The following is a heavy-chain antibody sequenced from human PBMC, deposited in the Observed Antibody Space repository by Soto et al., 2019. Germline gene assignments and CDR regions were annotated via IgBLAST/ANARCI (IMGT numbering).Heavy chain of an antibody. CDR1: LFTFSSYC. D-gene: IGHD3-16*02. V-gene: IGHV3-30*18. Sequence: LXLSCAASLFTFSSYCMHWVRQAPGKGLEWVAVISYDGSNKYYADSVKGRFTISRDNSKNTLYLQMNSLRAEDTAVYYCAKGYRERIFDYWGQGTLVTVSS. CDR3: AKGYRERIFDY. CDR2: ISYDGSNK. J-gene: IGHJ4*02.